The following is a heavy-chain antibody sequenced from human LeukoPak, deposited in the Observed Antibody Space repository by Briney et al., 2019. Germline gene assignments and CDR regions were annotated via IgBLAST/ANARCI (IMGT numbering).Heavy chain of an antibody. D-gene: IGHD3-10*01. J-gene: IGHJ6*02. V-gene: IGHV4-34*01. Sequence: SETLSLTCAVYGGSFSGYYWSWIRQPPGKGLEWIGEINHSGSTNYNPSLKSRVTISVDTSKNQFSLKLSSVTAADTAVYYCARGQFYGSGSYPTYYYYYYGMDVWGQGSTVTVSS. CDR1: GGSFSGYY. CDR2: INHSGST. CDR3: ARGQFYGSGSYPTYYYYYYGMDV.